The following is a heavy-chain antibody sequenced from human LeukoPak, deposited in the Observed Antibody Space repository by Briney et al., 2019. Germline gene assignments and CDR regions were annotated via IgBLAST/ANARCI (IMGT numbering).Heavy chain of an antibody. J-gene: IGHJ4*02. V-gene: IGHV3-66*01. CDR2: IYSGGST. D-gene: IGHD3-10*01. CDR3: AREANAYYYGSGSGFDY. Sequence: GGSLRLSCAASGFTVSSNYMSWVRQAPGKGLEWVSVIYSGGSTYYADSVKGRFTISRDNSKNTLYLQMNSLRAEDTAVYYCAREANAYYYGSGSGFDYWGQGTLVTVSS. CDR1: GFTVSSNY.